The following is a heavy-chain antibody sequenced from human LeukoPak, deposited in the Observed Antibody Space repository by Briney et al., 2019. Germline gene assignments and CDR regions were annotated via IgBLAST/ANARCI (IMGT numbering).Heavy chain of an antibody. CDR2: IYSGRTF. CDR3: VRHDGRGGATMGAFDS. J-gene: IGHJ5*01. CDR1: AASFSSSNRH. Sequence: SETLSLTCTISAASFSSSNRHWGWIRQSPGKGLEWIGMIYSGRTFYYNPSLNSRVTISVVTSDQFTLQLNSVTAADTAVYYCVRHDGRGGATMGAFDSWGQGSLVTVSS. D-gene: IGHD5-12*01. V-gene: IGHV4-39*01.